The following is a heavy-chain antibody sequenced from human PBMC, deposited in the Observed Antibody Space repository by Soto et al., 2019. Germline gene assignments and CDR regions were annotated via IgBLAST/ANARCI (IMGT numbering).Heavy chain of an antibody. J-gene: IGHJ5*02. Sequence: QVQLVESGGDLVKPGGSLRLSCAASGFTFNDFFMTWLRQAPGRGPEWVASTSNSGNSVYYADSVKGRFTVSRDNAQNTLTLQMTDLRVDDTAVYYCARNTFNGFDPWGQGTLVTVSS. CDR2: TSNSGNSV. CDR1: GFTFNDFF. V-gene: IGHV3-11*01. CDR3: ARNTFNGFDP.